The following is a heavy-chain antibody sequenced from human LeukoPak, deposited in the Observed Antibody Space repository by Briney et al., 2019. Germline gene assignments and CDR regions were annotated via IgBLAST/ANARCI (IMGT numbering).Heavy chain of an antibody. V-gene: IGHV4-34*01. CDR2: INHSGST. D-gene: IGHD3-3*01. CDR3: ARGGVVIIFRSTWSGNRFDP. J-gene: IGHJ5*02. CDR1: GGSFSGYY. Sequence: SETLSLTCAVYGGSFSGYYWSWIRQPPGKGLEWIGEINHSGSTNYNPSLKSRVTISVDTSKNQFSLKLSSVTAADTAVYYCARGGVVIIFRSTWSGNRFDPWGQGTLVTVSS.